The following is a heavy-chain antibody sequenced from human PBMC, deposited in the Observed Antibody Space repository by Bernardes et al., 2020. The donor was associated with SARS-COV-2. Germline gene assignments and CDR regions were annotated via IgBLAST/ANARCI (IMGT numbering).Heavy chain of an antibody. CDR3: AKHSGLYYYYAMDV. CDR2: ISSGAGSI. V-gene: IGHV3-23*01. Sequence: GSLRLSCAASGFMFGSYAMSWVRQAPGKGLEWVSGISSGAGSIDYVDSVKGRFTISRDNSKNTLYLQMNSLRVEDTAVYYCAKHSGLYYYYAMDVWGQGTTVTVSS. J-gene: IGHJ6*02. D-gene: IGHD3-10*01. CDR1: GFMFGSYA.